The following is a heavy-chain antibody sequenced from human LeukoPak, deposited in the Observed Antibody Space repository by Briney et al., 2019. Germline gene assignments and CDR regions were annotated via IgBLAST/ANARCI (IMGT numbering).Heavy chain of an antibody. CDR3: AGWGIAAPFDI. V-gene: IGHV4-39*01. J-gene: IGHJ3*02. Sequence: PSETLSLTCTVSGGSISSSSYYWGWIRQPPGKGLEWIGSIYYSGSTYYNPSLKSRVTISVDTSKNQFSLRLSSVTAADTAVYYCAGWGIAAPFDIWGQGTMVTVSS. CDR1: GGSISSSSYY. D-gene: IGHD6-13*01. CDR2: IYYSGST.